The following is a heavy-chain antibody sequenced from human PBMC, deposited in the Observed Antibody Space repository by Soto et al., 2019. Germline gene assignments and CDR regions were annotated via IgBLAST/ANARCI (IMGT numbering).Heavy chain of an antibody. CDR2: IDWDDDK. CDR1: GFSLSTSGMC. Sequence: SGPTLVNPTQTLTLTCTFSGFSLSTSGMCVSWIRQPPGKALEWLARIDWDDDKYYSTSLKTRLTISKDTSKNQVVLTMTNMDPVDTATYYCARTDEYSSSSEYFQHWGQGTLVTVSS. CDR3: ARTDEYSSSSEYFQH. V-gene: IGHV2-70*11. J-gene: IGHJ1*01. D-gene: IGHD6-6*01.